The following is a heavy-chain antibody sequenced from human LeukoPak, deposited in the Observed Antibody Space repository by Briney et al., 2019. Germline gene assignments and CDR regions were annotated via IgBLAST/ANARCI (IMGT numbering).Heavy chain of an antibody. J-gene: IGHJ4*02. D-gene: IGHD5-12*01. Sequence: PSETLSLTCTVSGGSISSSSYYWCWIRQPPGKGLEWIGSIYYSGSTYYNPSLKSRVTISVDTSKNQFSLKLSSVTAADTAVYYCARQLGYSGYDFDYWGQGTLVTVSS. CDR3: ARQLGYSGYDFDY. CDR1: GGSISSSSYY. V-gene: IGHV4-39*01. CDR2: IYYSGST.